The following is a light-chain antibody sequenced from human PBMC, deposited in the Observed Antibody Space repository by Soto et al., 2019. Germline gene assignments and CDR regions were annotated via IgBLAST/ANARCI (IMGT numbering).Light chain of an antibody. CDR2: GAS. Sequence: EIVMTQSPSTLSVSPGERATLSCRASQSVSSNLTWYQQNPGKAPRLLISGASTRATGIPARFSGSGSGTEFALTISSLQSEDFAIYYCQQNNNWPPWTFGQGTKVEIK. J-gene: IGKJ1*01. V-gene: IGKV3-15*01. CDR3: QQNNNWPPWT. CDR1: QSVSSN.